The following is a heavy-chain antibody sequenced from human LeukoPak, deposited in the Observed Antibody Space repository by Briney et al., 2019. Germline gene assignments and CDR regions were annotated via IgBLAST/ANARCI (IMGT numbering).Heavy chain of an antibody. CDR2: IYTSGST. V-gene: IGHV4-4*07. CDR3: GRGNRLYVRLDY. Sequence: SETLSLTCTVSGASISSSYWSWVRQPAGKGREWFGRIYTSGSTKYNPSLKNRVTISVDTTKNQFSLNMGSVSTTRPPVYYCGRGNRLYVRLDYRGQGTLGTVSA. CDR1: GASISSSY. J-gene: IGHJ4*02. D-gene: IGHD3-10*02.